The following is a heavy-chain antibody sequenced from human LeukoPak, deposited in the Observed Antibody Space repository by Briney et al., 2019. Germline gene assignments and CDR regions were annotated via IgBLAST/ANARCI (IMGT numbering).Heavy chain of an antibody. J-gene: IGHJ4*02. CDR1: GFTFSSYG. Sequence: GSLRLSCAASGFTFSSYGMHWVRQAPGKGLEWVAFIRYNGSNKYYADSVKGRFTISRDNSKNTLYLQMNSLRAEDRAIYYCAKGPLIEVAGTTWDYWGQGTLVTVSS. V-gene: IGHV3-30*02. D-gene: IGHD6-19*01. CDR3: AKGPLIEVAGTTWDY. CDR2: IRYNGSNK.